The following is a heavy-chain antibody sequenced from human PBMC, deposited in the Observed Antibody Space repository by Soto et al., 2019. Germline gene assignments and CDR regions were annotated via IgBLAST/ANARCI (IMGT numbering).Heavy chain of an antibody. CDR3: ARDGGYEPRYFDY. Sequence: SLRLSCVASGLTFGDHGMHWVRQLPGRGLEWVSGISWDSDKTGYGDSVKGRFTISRDNAKNSLYLQMNSLRAEDTAVYYCARDGGYEPRYFDYCGQGTLVSVS. CDR1: GLTFGDHG. J-gene: IGHJ4*02. V-gene: IGHV3-9*01. CDR2: ISWDSDKT. D-gene: IGHD5-12*01.